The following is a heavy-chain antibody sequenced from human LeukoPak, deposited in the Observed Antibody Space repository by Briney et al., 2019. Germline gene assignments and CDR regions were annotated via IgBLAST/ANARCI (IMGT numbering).Heavy chain of an antibody. V-gene: IGHV3-21*01. D-gene: IGHD2-21*02. CDR2: ISSSSSYI. CDR1: GFTFSSYS. Sequence: GGSLRLSCAASGFTFSSYSMNWVRQAPGKGLEWVSSISSSSSYIYYADSVKGRFTISRDNAKNSLYLQMNSLRAEDTAVYYCARIGPMLAYCGGDCLDFDYWGPGTLVTVSS. CDR3: ARIGPMLAYCGGDCLDFDY. J-gene: IGHJ4*02.